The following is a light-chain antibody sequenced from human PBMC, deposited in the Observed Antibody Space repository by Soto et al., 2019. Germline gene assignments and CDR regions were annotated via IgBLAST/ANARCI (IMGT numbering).Light chain of an antibody. V-gene: IGLV2-11*01. J-gene: IGLJ2*01. CDR2: DVT. CDR3: CSYAGSYTVV. Sequence: QSALTQPRSVSESPGQSVTISCTGTSSDVGGYNYVSWYQQHPGKAPKVMIYDVTKRPSGVPDRFSGSKSGNTASLTISGLQAEDEADYCCCSYAGSYTVVFGGGTKLTVL. CDR1: SSDVGGYNY.